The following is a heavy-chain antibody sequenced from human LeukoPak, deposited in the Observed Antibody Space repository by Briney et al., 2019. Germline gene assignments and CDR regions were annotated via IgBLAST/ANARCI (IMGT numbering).Heavy chain of an antibody. CDR3: VKDPSGNYFYFDY. J-gene: IGHJ4*02. Sequence: GWSLRLSCSASGFNFSSFAMFWVRQAPGKGLEYVSGISSDGGRTNYADSVKARFTISRDNSKVTLYLQMTSLRPEDTAIYYCVKDPSGNYFYFDYWGQGTLVTVSS. D-gene: IGHD1-26*01. V-gene: IGHV3-64D*09. CDR2: ISSDGGRT. CDR1: GFNFSSFA.